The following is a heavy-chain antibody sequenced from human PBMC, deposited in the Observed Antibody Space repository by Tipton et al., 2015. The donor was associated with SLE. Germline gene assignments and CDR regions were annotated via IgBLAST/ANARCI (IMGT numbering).Heavy chain of an antibody. V-gene: IGHV3-9*01. CDR1: GFTFDDYA. Sequence: RSLRLSCAASGFTFDDYAMHWVRQAPGKGLEWVSGISWNSGSIGYADSVKGRFTISRDNSKNTLYLQMNSLRAEDTAVYYCAKSTLIVATIRAAFDIWGQGTMVTVSS. CDR3: AKSTLIVATIRAAFDI. J-gene: IGHJ3*02. D-gene: IGHD5-12*01. CDR2: ISWNSGSI.